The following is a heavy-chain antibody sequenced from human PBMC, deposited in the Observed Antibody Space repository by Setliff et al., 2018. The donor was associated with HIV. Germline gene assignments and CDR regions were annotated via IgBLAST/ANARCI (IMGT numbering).Heavy chain of an antibody. CDR1: GYTFTSYG. J-gene: IGHJ3*02. V-gene: IGHV1-18*01. D-gene: IGHD1-26*01. CDR2: ISAYNGNT. Sequence: ASVKVSCKASGYTFTSYGISWVRQAPGQGLEWMGWISAYNGNTNYAQKPQGRVTMTTDTSTSTAYMELRGLRSDETAVYYCARDGGDLWGAKWGFDIWGQGKMVTVSS. CDR3: ARDGGDLWGAKWGFDI.